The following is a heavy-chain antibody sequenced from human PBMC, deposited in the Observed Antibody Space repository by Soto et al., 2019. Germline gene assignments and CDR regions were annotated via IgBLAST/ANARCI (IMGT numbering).Heavy chain of an antibody. J-gene: IGHJ6*03. CDR1: GYTFTGYY. CDR2: INPNSGGT. V-gene: IGHV1-2*04. CDR3: ARGERVRGVILYYYYMDV. Sequence: QVQLVQSGAEVKKPGASVKVSCKASGYTFTGYYMHWVRQAPGQGLEWRGWINPNSGGTNYAQKFQGWVTMTRDTSISTAYMELSRLRSDDSAVYYCARGERVRGVILYYYYMDVWGKGTTVTVSS. D-gene: IGHD3-10*01.